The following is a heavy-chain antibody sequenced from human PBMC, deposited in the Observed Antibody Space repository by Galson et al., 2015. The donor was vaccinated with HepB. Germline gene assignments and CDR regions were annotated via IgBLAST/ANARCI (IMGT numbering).Heavy chain of an antibody. Sequence: SLRLSCAASGFIFSNAWMNWVRQAPGKGLEWVGRIKTKTDGGTTDYAAPVKGRFTISRDDSKNTLYLQMNSLKAEDTAVYYCTTDHSSSWGDYWGQGTLVTVSS. J-gene: IGHJ4*02. V-gene: IGHV3-15*07. D-gene: IGHD6-13*01. CDR1: GFIFSNAW. CDR3: TTDHSSSWGDY. CDR2: IKTKTDGGTT.